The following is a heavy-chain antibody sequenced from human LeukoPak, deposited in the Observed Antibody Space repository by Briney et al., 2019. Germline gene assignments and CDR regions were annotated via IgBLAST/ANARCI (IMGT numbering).Heavy chain of an antibody. D-gene: IGHD3-16*01. CDR3: ARGLSGSYPYDAFDI. Sequence: SETLSLTCTVSGGSISSGGYYWSWIRQPPGKGLEWIGYIYYSGSTNYNPSLKSRVTISVDTSKNQFSLKLSSVTAADTAVYYCARGLSGSYPYDAFDIWGQGTMVTVSS. J-gene: IGHJ3*02. CDR2: IYYSGST. V-gene: IGHV4-61*08. CDR1: GGSISSGGYY.